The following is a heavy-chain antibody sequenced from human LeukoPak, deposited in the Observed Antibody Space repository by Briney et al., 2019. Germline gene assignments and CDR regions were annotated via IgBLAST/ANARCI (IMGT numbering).Heavy chain of an antibody. CDR1: GDSITSGGYY. D-gene: IGHD3-22*01. V-gene: IGHV4-31*03. CDR2: IHYSGIT. CDR3: ATQANFYASSGYLPR. J-gene: IGHJ1*01. Sequence: SETLSLTCTVSGDSITSGGYYWSWIRQHPGKGLEWIGYIHYSGITYYNPSLRSRLTISLDTSERQFSLKLSSVTAADTAMYYCATQANFYASSGYLPRWGQGTLSPSPQ.